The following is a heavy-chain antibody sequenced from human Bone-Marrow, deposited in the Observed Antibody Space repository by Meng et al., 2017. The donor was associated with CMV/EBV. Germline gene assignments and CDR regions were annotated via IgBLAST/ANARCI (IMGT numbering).Heavy chain of an antibody. CDR3: ARAKGWNYAYYFDY. CDR2: IRYEGSIE. V-gene: IGHV3-30*02. J-gene: IGHJ4*02. Sequence: GGSLRLSCAASGFTFSSYPMHWVRQAPGKGLEWVAFIRYEGSIEYYADSVKGRFTISRDNTDNTLYLQMNSLRAEDTALYYCARAKGWNYAYYFDYWGQGTLVTVSS. D-gene: IGHD1-7*01. CDR1: GFTFSSYP.